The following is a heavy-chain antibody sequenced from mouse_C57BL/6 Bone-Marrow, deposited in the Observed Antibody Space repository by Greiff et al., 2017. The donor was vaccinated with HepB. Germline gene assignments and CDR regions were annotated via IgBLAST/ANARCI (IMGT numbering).Heavy chain of an antibody. Sequence: VQRVESGPGLVAPSQSLSITCTVSGFSLTSYAISWVRQPPGKGLEWLGVIWTDGGTNYNSALKSRLSISKDNSKSQVFLKMNSLQTDDTARYYCARTRDSNYVHWYFDVWGTGTTVTVSS. CDR3: ARTRDSNYVHWYFDV. D-gene: IGHD2-5*01. CDR1: GFSLTSYA. V-gene: IGHV2-9-1*01. J-gene: IGHJ1*03. CDR2: IWTDGGT.